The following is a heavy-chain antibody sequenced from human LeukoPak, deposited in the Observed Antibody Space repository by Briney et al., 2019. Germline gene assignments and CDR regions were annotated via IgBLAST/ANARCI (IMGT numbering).Heavy chain of an antibody. Sequence: GGSLRLSCAASGFTFSSYSMNWVRQAPGKGLEWVSYISSSSSTIYYADSVKGRFTISRDNAKNSLYLQMNSLRAEDTAVYYCARDRYYDSSGYPYYFDYWGQGTLVTVSS. J-gene: IGHJ4*02. CDR3: ARDRYYDSSGYPYYFDY. CDR1: GFTFSSYS. D-gene: IGHD3-22*01. V-gene: IGHV3-48*04. CDR2: ISSSSSTI.